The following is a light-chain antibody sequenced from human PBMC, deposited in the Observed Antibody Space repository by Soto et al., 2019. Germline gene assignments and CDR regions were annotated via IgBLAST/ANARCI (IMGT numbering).Light chain of an antibody. J-gene: IGLJ3*02. V-gene: IGLV1-44*01. CDR1: SSNIGSNA. Sequence: QSVLTQPPSASGTPGQRVTISCSGSSSNIGSNAVIWYQQFPGTAPRLLVYNSNERPSGVPDRFSGSKSGTSASLAISGLQSEDEADYYCAAWDDTRGGLFGGWTKLTVL. CDR2: NSN. CDR3: AAWDDTRGGL.